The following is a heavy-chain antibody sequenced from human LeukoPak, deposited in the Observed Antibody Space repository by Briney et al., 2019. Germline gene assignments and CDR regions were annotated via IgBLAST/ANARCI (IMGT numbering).Heavy chain of an antibody. CDR1: GYTLTELS. V-gene: IGHV1-24*01. J-gene: IGHJ6*02. D-gene: IGHD2-15*01. Sequence: ASVKVSCKVSGYTLTELSMHWVRQAPGKGLEWMGGFDPEDGETIYAQKFQGRVTMTEDTSTDTAYMELSSLRSEDTAVYYCATGDLYCSGGSCFRNYYYDMDVWGQGTTVTVSS. CDR2: FDPEDGET. CDR3: ATGDLYCSGGSCFRNYYYDMDV.